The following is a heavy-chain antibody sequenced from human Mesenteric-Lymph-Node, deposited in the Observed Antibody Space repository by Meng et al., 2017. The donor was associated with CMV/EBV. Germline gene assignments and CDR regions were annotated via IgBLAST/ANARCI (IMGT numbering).Heavy chain of an antibody. V-gene: IGHV3-30-3*01. D-gene: IGHD3-10*01. Sequence: GESLKISCAASGFTFSSYVMHWVRQAPGKGLEWVAVTSYDGSNEYHADSVKGRFTISRDNSKNTLYLQMNSLRAEDTAVYYCAVRGDGMDVWGQGTTVTVSS. CDR2: TSYDGSNE. CDR1: GFTFSSYV. J-gene: IGHJ6*02. CDR3: AVRGDGMDV.